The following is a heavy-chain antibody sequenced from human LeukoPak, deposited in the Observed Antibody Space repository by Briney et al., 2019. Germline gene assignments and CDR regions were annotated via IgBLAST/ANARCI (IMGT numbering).Heavy chain of an antibody. CDR3: ATAPYYDILTGSETDY. J-gene: IGHJ4*02. D-gene: IGHD3-9*01. Sequence: ASVKVSCKVSGYTLTELSMHWVRQAPGKGLEWMGGFDPEDGETIYAQKFQGRVTMTEDTSTDTAYMELSSLRSEDTAVYYCATAPYYDILTGSETDYWGQGTLVTVSS. CDR2: FDPEDGET. CDR1: GYTLTELS. V-gene: IGHV1-24*01.